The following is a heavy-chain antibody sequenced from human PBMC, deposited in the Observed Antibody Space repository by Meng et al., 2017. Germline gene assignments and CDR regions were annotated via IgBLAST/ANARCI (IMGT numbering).Heavy chain of an antibody. CDR2: IKSDGSVT. Sequence: EVQLVESGGGLVQPGGWLRLSCVAFGPTFSSYWMHWVRQAPGKVLVWFSRIKSDGSVTTYADIVKGRFTISRDNARNTVYLQMKSLRAEDTAVYYCAPTVTTPGPFDFWGQGSLVTVSS. D-gene: IGHD4-17*01. V-gene: IGHV3-74*01. J-gene: IGHJ4*02. CDR1: GPTFSSYW. CDR3: APTVTTPGPFDF.